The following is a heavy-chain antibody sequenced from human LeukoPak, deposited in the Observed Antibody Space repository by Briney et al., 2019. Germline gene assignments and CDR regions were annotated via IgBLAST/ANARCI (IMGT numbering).Heavy chain of an antibody. CDR2: IIPIFGTA. CDR3: ARGPHGYSGYDALDY. J-gene: IGHJ4*02. D-gene: IGHD5-12*01. Sequence: ASVKVSCKASGGTFSSYAISWVRQAPGQGLEWMGGIIPIFGTANYAQKFQGRVTITADESTSTAYMELGSLRSEDTAVYYRARGPHGYSGYDALDYWGQGTLVTVSS. CDR1: GGTFSSYA. V-gene: IGHV1-69*01.